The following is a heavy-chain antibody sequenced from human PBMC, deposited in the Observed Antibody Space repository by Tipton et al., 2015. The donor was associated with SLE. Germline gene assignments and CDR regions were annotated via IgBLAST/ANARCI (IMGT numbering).Heavy chain of an antibody. CDR2: IYYSGST. CDR1: GGSISSYY. Sequence: LRLSCTVSGGSISSYYWSWIRQPPGKGLEWIGYIYYSGSTNYNPSLKSRVTISVDTSKNQFSLKLSSVTAADTAVYYCAGTFPYGGFDPWGQGTLVTVSS. J-gene: IGHJ5*02. CDR3: AGTFPYGGFDP. D-gene: IGHD4-23*01. V-gene: IGHV4-59*01.